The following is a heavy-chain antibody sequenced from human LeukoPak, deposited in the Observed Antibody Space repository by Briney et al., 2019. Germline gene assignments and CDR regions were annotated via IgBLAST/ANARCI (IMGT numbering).Heavy chain of an antibody. CDR2: ILAGGGST. V-gene: IGHV3-23*01. CDR1: GFTFGSNA. J-gene: IGHJ4*02. Sequence: PGGSLRLSCAASGFTFGSNAMSWVRQAPGMGLEWVSTILAGGGSTYYAESVKGRFTISRDNSKNTLYLQMNSLRAEDTAVYYCASRLFGVEDDYWGQGTLVTVSS. D-gene: IGHD3-3*01. CDR3: ASRLFGVEDDY.